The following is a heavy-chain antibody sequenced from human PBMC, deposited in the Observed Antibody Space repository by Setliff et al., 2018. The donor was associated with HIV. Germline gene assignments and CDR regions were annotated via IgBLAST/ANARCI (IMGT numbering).Heavy chain of an antibody. D-gene: IGHD2-21*02. CDR3: ARHDCGGNCDINWFDP. CDR2: VYHSGKT. J-gene: IGHJ5*02. Sequence: SETLSLTCTVSGYSISSRYYWGWIRQPPGKGLEWIGSVYHSGKTYYNPSLKSRVTMSADTSKNQFSLKLSSVTAADTAVYYCARHDCGGNCDINWFDPWGQGTLVTVSS. CDR1: GYSISSRYY. V-gene: IGHV4-38-2*02.